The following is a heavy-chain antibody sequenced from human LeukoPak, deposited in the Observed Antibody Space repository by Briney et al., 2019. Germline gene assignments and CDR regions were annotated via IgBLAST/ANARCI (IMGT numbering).Heavy chain of an antibody. CDR2: IYYSGST. J-gene: IGHJ6*03. CDR1: GGSISSHY. Sequence: SETLSLTRTVSGGSISSHYWSWIRQPPGKGLEWIGYIYYSGSTNYNPSLKSRVTISVDTSKNQFSLKLSSVTAADTAVYYCARSDYYYYYMDVWGKGTTVTVSS. CDR3: ARSDYYYYYMDV. V-gene: IGHV4-59*11.